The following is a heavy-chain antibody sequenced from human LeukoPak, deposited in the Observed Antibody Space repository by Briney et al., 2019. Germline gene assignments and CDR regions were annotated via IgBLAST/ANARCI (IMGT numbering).Heavy chain of an antibody. V-gene: IGHV3-23*01. CDR1: GFTFSSYA. D-gene: IGHD3-16*02. CDR2: ISGSGGST. Sequence: GGSLRLSCAASGFTFSSYAMSWVRQAPGKGLEWVSAISGSGGSTYYADSVKGRFTISRDNSKNTLYLQMNSLRAEDTAVYYCARVVITFGGVIVRGYFDYWGQGTLVTVSS. J-gene: IGHJ4*02. CDR3: ARVVITFGGVIVRGYFDY.